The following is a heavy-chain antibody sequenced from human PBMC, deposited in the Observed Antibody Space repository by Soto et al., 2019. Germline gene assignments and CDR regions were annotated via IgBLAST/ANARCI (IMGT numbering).Heavy chain of an antibody. CDR2: IYYSGST. D-gene: IGHD7-27*01. V-gene: IGHV4-59*01. Sequence: QVQLQESGPGLVKPSETLSLTCTVSGGSISSYYWSWIRQPPGKGLEWIGYIYYSGSTNYNPSLKSRVTISVDTSKNQFALKLSSVTAADTAGYYCARDLWADWYFDLWGRGTLVTVSS. CDR1: GGSISSYY. J-gene: IGHJ2*01. CDR3: ARDLWADWYFDL.